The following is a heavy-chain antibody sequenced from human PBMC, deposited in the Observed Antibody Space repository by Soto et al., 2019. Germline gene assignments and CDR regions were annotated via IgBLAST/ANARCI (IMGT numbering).Heavy chain of an antibody. CDR1: GFTFSSYW. CDR3: ARVATRAIYSYLLEGRHYYYGMDV. CDR2: IKQDGSEK. Sequence: GGSLRLSCAASGFTFSSYWMSWVRQAPGKGLEWVANIKQDGSEKYYVDSVKGRFTISRDNAKNSLYLQMNSLRAEDTAVYYCARVATRAIYSYLLEGRHYYYGMDVWGPGTAVTVSS. D-gene: IGHD5-18*01. J-gene: IGHJ6*02. V-gene: IGHV3-7*03.